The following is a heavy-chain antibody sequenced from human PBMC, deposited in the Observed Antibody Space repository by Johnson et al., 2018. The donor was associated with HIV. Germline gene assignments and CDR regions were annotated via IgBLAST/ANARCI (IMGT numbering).Heavy chain of an antibody. Sequence: MQLVESGGGLIQPGGSLRLSCAASGFTFSDYYMSWVRQAPGKGLEWVANIKQDGSEKYYVDSVKGRLTISRDNAKNSLYLQMNSLRAEDTAVYYCARGDYYDSSGYFSDAFDIWGQGTMVTVSS. CDR3: ARGDYYDSSGYFSDAFDI. CDR1: GFTFSDYY. CDR2: IKQDGSEK. V-gene: IGHV3-7*01. D-gene: IGHD3-22*01. J-gene: IGHJ3*02.